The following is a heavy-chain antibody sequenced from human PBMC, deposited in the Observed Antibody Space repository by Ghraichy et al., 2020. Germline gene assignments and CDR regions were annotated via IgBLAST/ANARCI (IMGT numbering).Heavy chain of an antibody. CDR1: GGSVSSSNHY. CDR3: ARLTYNWNDQNFDS. Sequence: SETLSLTCSVSGGSVSSSNHYWNWIRQPPRKGLEWIGYVYYSGTTNYNPSLKSRVTISVHTSKNQFSLKLNSVTAADTAVYYCARLTYNWNDQNFDSWGQGTXXXXSS. D-gene: IGHD1-20*01. V-gene: IGHV4-61*01. CDR2: VYYSGTT. J-gene: IGHJ4*02.